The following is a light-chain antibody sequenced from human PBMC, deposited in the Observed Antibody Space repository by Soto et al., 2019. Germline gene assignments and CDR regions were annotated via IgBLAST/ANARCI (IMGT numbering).Light chain of an antibody. V-gene: IGKV1-39*01. CDR1: QTINKN. CDR2: SAS. J-gene: IGKJ2*01. CDR3: QQSFSTPYT. Sequence: DIQMTQSPSSLSASVGDRVTITCRASQTINKNLNWYQQKPGQAPNLLIYSASDFQSGVPSRFSGSGSGTEFTLTNSGLQPEDFATYYCQQSFSTPYTFGQGTELEI.